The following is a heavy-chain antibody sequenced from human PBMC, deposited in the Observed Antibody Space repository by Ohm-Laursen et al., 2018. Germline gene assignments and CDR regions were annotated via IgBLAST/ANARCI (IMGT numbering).Heavy chain of an antibody. CDR2: ISGSGGTT. Sequence: SLRLSCSASGFTFSNYAMNWVRQAPGKGLEWVSAISGSGGTTYYADSVRGRFTISRDNPKNTLYLQLNSLRAEDTAVYYCAKSRQGLDVWGQGTTVTVPS. CDR3: AKSRQGLDV. J-gene: IGHJ6*02. CDR1: GFTFSNYA. V-gene: IGHV3-23*01.